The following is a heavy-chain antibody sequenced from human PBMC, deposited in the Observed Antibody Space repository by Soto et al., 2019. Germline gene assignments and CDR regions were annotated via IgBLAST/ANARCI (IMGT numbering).Heavy chain of an antibody. CDR3: ARDRGYYDSSGPI. Sequence: SETLSLTCTVSGGSIISGDYHWIWIRQPPGKGLEWIGYIYYSGSTYYNPSLKSRVTISVDTSKNQFSLKLSSVTAADTAVYYCARDRGYYDSSGPIWGQGTMVTVSS. V-gene: IGHV4-30-4*01. CDR1: GGSIISGDYH. CDR2: IYYSGST. J-gene: IGHJ3*02. D-gene: IGHD3-22*01.